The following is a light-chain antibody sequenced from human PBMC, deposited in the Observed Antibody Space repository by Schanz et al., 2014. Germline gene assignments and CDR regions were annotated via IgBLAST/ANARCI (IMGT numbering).Light chain of an antibody. CDR1: QSVLYNSNNKNY. CDR3: QQYYTGRT. V-gene: IGKV4-1*01. CDR2: WAS. J-gene: IGKJ1*01. Sequence: DIVMTQSPDSLTVSLGERATIHCKSSQSVLYNSNNKNYLVWYQQKPGQPPKLLIYWASTRESGVPDRFSGSGSATDFTLTISSLQAEDVAVYYCQQYYTGRTFGQGTKVEIK.